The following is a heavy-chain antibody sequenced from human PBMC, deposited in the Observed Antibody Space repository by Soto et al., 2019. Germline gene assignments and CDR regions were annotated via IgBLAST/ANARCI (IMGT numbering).Heavy chain of an antibody. CDR3: ARDLWGYCGTDCYPLDV. V-gene: IGHV4-59*11. CDR2: IYYSGST. CDR1: GGSISSHY. J-gene: IGHJ6*02. D-gene: IGHD2-21*02. Sequence: LSLTCTVSGGSISSHYWSWIRQPPGKGLEWIGYIYYSGSTDYNPSLKSRVTISVHTSKTQFSLKLISVTAADTAVYYCARDLWGYCGTDCYPLDVWGQGTTVTVSS.